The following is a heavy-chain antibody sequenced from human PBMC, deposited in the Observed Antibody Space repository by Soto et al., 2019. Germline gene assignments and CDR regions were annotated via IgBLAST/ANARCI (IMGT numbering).Heavy chain of an antibody. J-gene: IGHJ3*02. CDR2: IYYSGST. V-gene: IGHV4-59*01. Sequence: PLETLSLTCTVSGCSSISYYWILIRQPTGKGLEWIGYIYYSGSTNYNPSLKSRVTISVDTSKNQFSLKLSSVTAADTAVYYCARGRGGWFINQLLNAFDIWGQGTMVTVSS. D-gene: IGHD2-2*01. CDR1: GCSSISYY. CDR3: ARGRGGWFINQLLNAFDI.